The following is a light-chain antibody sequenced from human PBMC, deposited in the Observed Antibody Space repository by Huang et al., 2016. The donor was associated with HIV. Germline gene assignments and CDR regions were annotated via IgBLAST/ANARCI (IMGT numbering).Light chain of an antibody. Sequence: EIVLTQSPAILSLSPGESATLSCRASQSVSNSLAWYQQKPGQAPRLLIYDAANRATGIPARCSGSGSGTDFTLTISGLEPEDSAIYYCQRRNSWAFGQGTKVEIK. CDR3: QRRNSWA. CDR1: QSVSNS. CDR2: DAA. V-gene: IGKV3-11*01. J-gene: IGKJ1*01.